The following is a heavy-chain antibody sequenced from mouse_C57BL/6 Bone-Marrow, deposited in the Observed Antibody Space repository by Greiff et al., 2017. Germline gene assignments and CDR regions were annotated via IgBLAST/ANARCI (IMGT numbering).Heavy chain of an antibody. CDR3: ARGYDGYYGLDY. CDR1: GYAFTNYL. J-gene: IGHJ2*01. V-gene: IGHV1-54*01. D-gene: IGHD2-3*01. CDR2: INPGSGGT. Sequence: QVQLQQSGAELVRPGTSVKVSCKASGYAFTNYLIEWVKQRPGQGLAWIGVINPGSGGTNYNEKFKGKATLTADKSSSTAYRQLSSLTSEDSAVYFCARGYDGYYGLDYWGQGTTLTVSS.